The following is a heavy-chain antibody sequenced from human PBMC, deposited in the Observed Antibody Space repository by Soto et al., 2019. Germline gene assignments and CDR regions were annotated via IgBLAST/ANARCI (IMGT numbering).Heavy chain of an antibody. D-gene: IGHD2-15*01. J-gene: IGHJ6*02. CDR2: ISGTSHDT. V-gene: IGHV3-11*05. Sequence: QVQLVESGGGLVKPGGSLRLSCAASGFTFSNFYMSWVRQAPGKGLEWVSYISGTSHDTNYADSVKGRFTISRDNAKNSLHLQMHSLRAEDTALYYCARSGGTCYSAGCYYYAMDVWGQGPRVTVSS. CDR3: ARSGGTCYSAGCYYYAMDV. CDR1: GFTFSNFY.